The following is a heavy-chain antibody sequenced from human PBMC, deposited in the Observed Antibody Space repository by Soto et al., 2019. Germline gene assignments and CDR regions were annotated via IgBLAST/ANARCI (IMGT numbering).Heavy chain of an antibody. D-gene: IGHD3-22*01. CDR2: ISGSGGST. Sequence: GGSLRLSCAASGFTFSSYAMGGVRQAPGKGLEWVSAISGSGGSTYYADSVKGRFTISRDNSKNTLYLQMNSLRAEDTAVYYCAKDLTYYYDSSGPLDYWGQGTLVTVSS. V-gene: IGHV3-23*01. CDR3: AKDLTYYYDSSGPLDY. J-gene: IGHJ4*02. CDR1: GFTFSSYA.